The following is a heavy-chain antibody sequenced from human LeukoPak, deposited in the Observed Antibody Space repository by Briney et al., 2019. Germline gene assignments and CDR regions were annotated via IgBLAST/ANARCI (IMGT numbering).Heavy chain of an antibody. Sequence: GGSLRLSCAASGFTFSSYAMSWVRQAPGKGLEWVSVISGSGGTTYYADSVKGRFTISRDNSKNTLYMQMNSLRAEDTAVYYCAKAQSGYSDLEYWGQGTLVTISS. CDR1: GFTFSSYA. CDR2: ISGSGGTT. J-gene: IGHJ4*02. V-gene: IGHV3-23*01. CDR3: AKAQSGYSDLEY. D-gene: IGHD4-17*01.